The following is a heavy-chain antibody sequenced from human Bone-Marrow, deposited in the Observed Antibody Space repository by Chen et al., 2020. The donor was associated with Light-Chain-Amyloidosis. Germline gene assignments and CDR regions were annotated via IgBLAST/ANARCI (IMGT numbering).Heavy chain of an antibody. V-gene: IGHV3-7*01. CDR3: ARRVTYSSSSIYFDY. J-gene: IGHJ4*02. D-gene: IGHD6-6*01. Sequence: EVHLVESGGGLVHTRGSLRLSCAASGSTFSSYWMSWVRQAPGKGLEWVADIKQDGSEKYYVDSVKGRFTISRDNAKNSLYLQMNSLRAEDAAVYYCARRVTYSSSSIYFDYWGQGTLVTVSS. CDR2: IKQDGSEK. CDR1: GSTFSSYW.